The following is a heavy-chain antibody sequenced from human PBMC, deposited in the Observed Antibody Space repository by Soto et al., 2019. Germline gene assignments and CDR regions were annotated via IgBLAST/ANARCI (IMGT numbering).Heavy chain of an antibody. CDR1: GASIRNHY. J-gene: IGHJ5*02. V-gene: IGHV4-59*11. CDR2: VSNTGIT. D-gene: IGHD2-2*02. Sequence: SETLSLTCTVSGASIRNHYWSGIRQSPGKGLEWIGYVSNTGITRYIRSIQGRVTTSVDSSKNRIYMSLSSVTEADTAIYYCARESGLCSTRCYRNNYFGPWGQGALVT. CDR3: ARESGLCSTRCYRNNYFGP.